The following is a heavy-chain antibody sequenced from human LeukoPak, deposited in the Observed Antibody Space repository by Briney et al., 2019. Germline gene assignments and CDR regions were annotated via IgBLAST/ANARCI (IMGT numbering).Heavy chain of an antibody. D-gene: IGHD6-19*01. CDR2: ISTNGDRT. CDR1: GFTFSNSA. CDR3: ARGLATSSSGWYDTFGY. Sequence: GGSLRLSCAASGFTFSNSAMYWVRQAPGKGLEFVSVISTNGDRTYYADSVKGRFTISRDNSKNTLYLQMGSLRADDMAVYYCARGLATSSSGWYDTFGYWGQGALVTVSS. J-gene: IGHJ4*02. V-gene: IGHV3-64*02.